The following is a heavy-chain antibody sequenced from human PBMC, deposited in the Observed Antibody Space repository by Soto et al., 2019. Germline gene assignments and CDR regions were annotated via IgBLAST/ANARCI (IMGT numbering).Heavy chain of an antibody. CDR2: ISSSGGST. CDR3: AKNQHAMPHDY. D-gene: IGHD2-2*01. Sequence: GGSRRLSCAASGFTFSNYAMSWVRQAPGKELEWVSSISSSGGSTDYADSVKGRFTISRDNSQNTLNLQMNSLRAEDTAIYFCAKNQHAMPHDYWGPGTLVTVSS. V-gene: IGHV3-23*01. J-gene: IGHJ4*02. CDR1: GFTFSNYA.